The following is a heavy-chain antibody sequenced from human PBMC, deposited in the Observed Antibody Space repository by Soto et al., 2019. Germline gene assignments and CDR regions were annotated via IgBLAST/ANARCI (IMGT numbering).Heavy chain of an antibody. CDR1: GGSISSSSYY. D-gene: IGHD3-3*01. CDR2: IYYSGST. Sequence: PSETLSLTCTVSGGSISSSSYYWGWIRQPPGKGLEWIGSIYYSGSTYYNPSLKSRVTISVDTSKNQFSLKLSSVTAADTAVYYCARAFTIFNWFGPWGQGTLVTVSS. V-gene: IGHV4-39*01. J-gene: IGHJ5*02. CDR3: ARAFTIFNWFGP.